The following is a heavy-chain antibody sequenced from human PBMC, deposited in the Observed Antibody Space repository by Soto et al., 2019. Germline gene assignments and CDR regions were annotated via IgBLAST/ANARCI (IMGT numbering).Heavy chain of an antibody. CDR3: ARAGDSSGYYLEGGFDY. J-gene: IGHJ4*02. V-gene: IGHV4-31*03. CDR1: GGSISSGGYY. D-gene: IGHD3-22*01. Sequence: QVQLQESGPGLVKPSQTLSLTCTVSGGSISSGGYYWSWIRQHPGKGLEWIGYIYYSGSTYYNPSLKSRVTISVDTSKNQFSLKLSSVTAADTAVYYCARAGDSSGYYLEGGFDYWGQGTLVTVSS. CDR2: IYYSGST.